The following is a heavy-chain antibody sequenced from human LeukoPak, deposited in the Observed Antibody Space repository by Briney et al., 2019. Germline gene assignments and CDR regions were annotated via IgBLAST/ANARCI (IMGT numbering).Heavy chain of an antibody. V-gene: IGHV1-18*01. D-gene: IGHD4-23*01. CDR2: ISAYNGNT. CDR1: GYTFTSYG. J-gene: IGHJ6*03. CDR3: ARGSGGNSRYYYYYMDV. Sequence: ASVKVSCKASGYTFTSYGISWVRQAPGQGLEWMGWISAYNGNTNYAQKLQGRVTMTTDTSTSTAYTELRSLRSDDTAVYYCARGSGGNSRYYYYYMDVWGKGTTVTVSS.